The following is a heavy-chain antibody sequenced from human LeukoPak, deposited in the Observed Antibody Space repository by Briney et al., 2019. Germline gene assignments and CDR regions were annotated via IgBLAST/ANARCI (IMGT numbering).Heavy chain of an antibody. CDR3: ARDNGGTAMAYYYYYYMDV. CDR1: GGTLTNHD. J-gene: IGHJ6*03. CDR2: MNPNSGNT. Sequence: ASVKVSCKASGGTLTNHDINWVRQATGQGLEWMGWMNPNSGNTGYAQKFQGRVTMTRNTSISTAYMELSSLRSEDTAVYYCARDNGGTAMAYYYYYYMDVWGKGTTVTISS. V-gene: IGHV1-8*01. D-gene: IGHD5-18*01.